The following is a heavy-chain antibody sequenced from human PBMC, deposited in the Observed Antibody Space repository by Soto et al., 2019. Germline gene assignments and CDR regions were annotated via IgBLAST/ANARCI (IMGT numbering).Heavy chain of an antibody. J-gene: IGHJ4*02. V-gene: IGHV1-18*01. D-gene: IGHD3-9*01. CDR3: ARESTYDILTGYTIYDY. Sequence: GASVKVSCKASGYTFTSYGISWVRQAPGQGLEWMGWISGYNGNTNYAQKLQGRVTMTTDTSTSTAYMELRSLRSDDTAVYYCARESTYDILTGYTIYDYWGQGTLVTVSS. CDR2: ISGYNGNT. CDR1: GYTFTSYG.